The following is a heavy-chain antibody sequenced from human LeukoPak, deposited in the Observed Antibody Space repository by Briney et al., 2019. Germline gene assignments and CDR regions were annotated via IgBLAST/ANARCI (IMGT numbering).Heavy chain of an antibody. D-gene: IGHD1-26*01. CDR3: ARDSVYSGSSLDY. CDR2: IYYSGST. V-gene: IGHV4-59*12. J-gene: IGHJ4*02. Sequence: SETLSLTCTVSGGSISSYYWSWIRQPPGKGLEWIGYIYYSGSTNYNPSLKSRVTISVDTSKNQFSLKLSSVTAADTAVYYCARDSVYSGSSLDYWGQGALVTVSS. CDR1: GGSISSYY.